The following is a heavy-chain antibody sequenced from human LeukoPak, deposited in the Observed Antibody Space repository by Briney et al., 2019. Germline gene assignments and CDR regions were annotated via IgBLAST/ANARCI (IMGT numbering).Heavy chain of an antibody. CDR3: TTDTWYSAGH. CDR1: GFIFSGSW. J-gene: IGHJ4*02. D-gene: IGHD2-15*01. Sequence: GGSLRLSCTASGFIFSGSWMAWLRQAPGKGLEWVAIIKEDGSEKYYVDSMKGRFTISRDNAKNSLFLQMNSLRAEDTAIYYCTTDTWYSAGHWGQGTLVTVSS. V-gene: IGHV3-7*03. CDR2: IKEDGSEK.